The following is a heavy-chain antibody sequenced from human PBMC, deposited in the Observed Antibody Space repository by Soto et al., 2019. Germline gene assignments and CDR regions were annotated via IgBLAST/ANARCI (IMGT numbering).Heavy chain of an antibody. D-gene: IGHD2-2*01. J-gene: IGHJ3*02. V-gene: IGHV3-74*01. CDR1: GFTFTGHW. CDR2: INTEGDST. Sequence: GGSLRLSCAASGFTFTGHWMHWVRQVPGKGLVWVARINTEGDSTNYADSVKGRFTISRDSATNTVYLQMNGLGVDDTSVYFCVREAGYCSTTSCYRRAFDTWGQGTMVTVSS. CDR3: VREAGYCSTTSCYRRAFDT.